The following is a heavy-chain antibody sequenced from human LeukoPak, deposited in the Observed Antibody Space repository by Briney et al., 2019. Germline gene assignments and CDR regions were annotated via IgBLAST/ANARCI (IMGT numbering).Heavy chain of an antibody. V-gene: IGHV4-59*01. D-gene: IGHD4-17*01. Sequence: PSETLSLTCTVSGGSISSYYWSWIRQPPGKGLEWIGYIYYSGSTNYNPSLKSRVTISVDTSKNQFSLKLSSVTAADTAVYYCARGGRSTVTDPGDEYFQHWGQGRLVTASS. CDR1: GGSISSYY. CDR2: IYYSGST. J-gene: IGHJ1*01. CDR3: ARGGRSTVTDPGDEYFQH.